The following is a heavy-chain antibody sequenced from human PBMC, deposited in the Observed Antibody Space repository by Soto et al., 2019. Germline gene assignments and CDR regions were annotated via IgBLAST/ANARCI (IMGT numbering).Heavy chain of an antibody. CDR2: ISGSGGST. CDR3: AKGGGMDTAMPGVDQNWFDP. V-gene: IGHV3-23*01. J-gene: IGHJ5*02. Sequence: GGSLRLSCAASGFTFSSYAMSWVRQAPGKGLEWVSAISGSGGSTYYADSVKGRFTISRDNSKNTLYLQMNSLRAEDTAVYYCAKGGGMDTAMPGVDQNWFDPWGQGTLVTVSS. D-gene: IGHD5-18*01. CDR1: GFTFSSYA.